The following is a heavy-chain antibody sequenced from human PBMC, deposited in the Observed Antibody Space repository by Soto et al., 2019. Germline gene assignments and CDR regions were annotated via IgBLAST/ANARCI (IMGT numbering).Heavy chain of an antibody. V-gene: IGHV3-64*01. J-gene: IGHJ4*02. CDR3: ASGSNGYKFDY. D-gene: IGHD5-12*01. CDR2: ISSNGHST. CDR1: GFTFSNYA. Sequence: EVQLVESGGGLVQPGGSLRLSCAASGFTFSNYAMHWFRQAPGKGLEYVSTISSNGHSTDYENSVKGRFTISRDNSMNTPYLQMGSLRAEDMAVYYCASGSNGYKFDYGGQGTLVTVSS.